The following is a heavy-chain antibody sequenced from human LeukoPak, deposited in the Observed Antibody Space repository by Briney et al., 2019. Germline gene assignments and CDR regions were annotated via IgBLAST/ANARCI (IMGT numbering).Heavy chain of an antibody. CDR1: GGSFSGYY. D-gene: IGHD2-15*01. CDR3: ASWPRYCSGGSCYGLSRFDP. Sequence: SETLSLTCAVYGGSFSGYYWSWIRQPPGKGLEWIGEINHSGSTNYNPSLKSRVTISVDTSKNQFSLKLSSATAADTAVYYCASWPRYCSGGSCYGLSRFDPWGQGTLVTVSS. CDR2: INHSGST. V-gene: IGHV4-34*01. J-gene: IGHJ5*02.